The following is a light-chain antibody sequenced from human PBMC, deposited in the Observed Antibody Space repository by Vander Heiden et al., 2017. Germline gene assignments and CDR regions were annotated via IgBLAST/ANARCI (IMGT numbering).Light chain of an antibody. CDR3: AAWDDSRNGWV. CDR1: SSHIGSNT. CDR2: SKN. J-gene: IGLJ3*02. V-gene: IGLV1-44*01. Sequence: QSLLTQHLSASGTPGQRVTISCSGSSSHIGSNTVNWYQQLPGTAPKLLIYSKNQRPSGVPDRFSGSKSGTSAAMAISGLQSEEEADYYCAAWDDSRNGWVFGGGTKLTVL.